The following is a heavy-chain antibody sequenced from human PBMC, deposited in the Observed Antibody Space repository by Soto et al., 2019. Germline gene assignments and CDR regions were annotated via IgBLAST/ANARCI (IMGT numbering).Heavy chain of an antibody. CDR3: ACRYSVYAPGFFDI. V-gene: IGHV4-59*01. CDR1: GGSISGYF. Sequence: SETLSLTCTVSGGSISGYFWSWIRQPPGKGLEWIGNADYTGNTNYNPSLNSRVTISVDTSKNQFSLILSSVTAADTAVYYCACRYSVYAPGFFDIWGKGTLVTVS. CDR2: ADYTGNT. D-gene: IGHD5-12*01. J-gene: IGHJ3*02.